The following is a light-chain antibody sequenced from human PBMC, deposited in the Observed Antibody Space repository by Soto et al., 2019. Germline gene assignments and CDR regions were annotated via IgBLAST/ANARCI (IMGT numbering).Light chain of an antibody. Sequence: DIVMTQSPLPLPVTPGEPASISCRASQSLLHSDGYNYVDWYLQKPGQSPQLLIYLGSNRASGVPDRLSGSGSGTDFTLKISSVEAEDFGVYFCMQSLHTPPTFGGGTKVEIK. V-gene: IGKV2-28*01. J-gene: IGKJ4*01. CDR1: QSLLHSDGYNY. CDR2: LGS. CDR3: MQSLHTPPT.